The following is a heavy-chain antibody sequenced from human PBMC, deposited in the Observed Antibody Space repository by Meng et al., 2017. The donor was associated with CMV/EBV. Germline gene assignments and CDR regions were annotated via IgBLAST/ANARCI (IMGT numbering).Heavy chain of an antibody. Sequence: QVQLVQSGPEVKTPGASVQVSCTASGYTFNTFGISWVRQAPGQGPEWMGWISGYNGVTNYAPKMQGKVTMTTDPSTSTAYLELRSLRSDDTAVYFCARDASFYYDSTGYHSAYWGQGTLVTVSS. CDR2: ISGYNGVT. CDR3: ARDASFYYDSTGYHSAY. J-gene: IGHJ4*02. CDR1: GYTFNTFG. D-gene: IGHD3-22*01. V-gene: IGHV1-18*01.